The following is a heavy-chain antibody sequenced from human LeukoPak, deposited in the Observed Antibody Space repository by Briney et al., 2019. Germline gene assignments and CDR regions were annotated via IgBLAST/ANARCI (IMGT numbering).Heavy chain of an antibody. CDR1: GDSIATTAFY. D-gene: IGHD6-19*01. CDR2: IYFSGST. Sequence: PSETLSLTCTVSGDSIATTAFYWGWIRQPPGKGLEWVGTIYFSGSTYYNPSLKSRVTMSMDTAKNQFSLTLASATAADTAAYYCARRGSGWYQFDYWGQGTLVPVSS. V-gene: IGHV4-39*01. CDR3: ARRGSGWYQFDY. J-gene: IGHJ4*02.